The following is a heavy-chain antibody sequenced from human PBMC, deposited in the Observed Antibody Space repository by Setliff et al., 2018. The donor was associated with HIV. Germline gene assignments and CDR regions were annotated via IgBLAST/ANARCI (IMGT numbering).Heavy chain of an antibody. J-gene: IGHJ5*02. V-gene: IGHV1-69*05. Sequence: GASVKVSCKASGGSFTTYALNWVRQAFGQGLEWMGGIIPVVGTPHYAQKFQGRVTITTDESTSTAYMELSSLRSEDTAVYYCALPYCGGGNCWSSASLPPAGWFDPWGQGTLVTVSS. CDR1: GGSFTTYA. CDR2: IIPVVGTP. CDR3: ALPYCGGGNCWSSASLPPAGWFDP. D-gene: IGHD2-15*01.